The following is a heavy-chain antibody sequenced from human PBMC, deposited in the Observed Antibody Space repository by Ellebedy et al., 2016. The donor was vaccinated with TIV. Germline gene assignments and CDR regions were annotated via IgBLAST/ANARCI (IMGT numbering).Heavy chain of an antibody. V-gene: IGHV3-72*01. Sequence: PGGSLRLSCAASGFTFSDHSMDWVRQAPGKGLEWIGSIRSEAYGGTTEYAPSVKGRFIISRDDSKNSLHLQMNSLKNEDTAVYYCAREVRREWFDPWGQGTLVTVSS. J-gene: IGHJ5*02. CDR3: AREVRREWFDP. CDR2: IRSEAYGGTT. D-gene: IGHD1-26*01. CDR1: GFTFSDHS.